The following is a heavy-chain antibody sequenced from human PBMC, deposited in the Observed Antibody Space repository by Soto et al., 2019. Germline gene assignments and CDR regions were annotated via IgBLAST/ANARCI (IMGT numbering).Heavy chain of an antibody. Sequence: QVQLVQSGAEVKTPGASVRVSCKASGYTFTGYYIHWVREAPGQGLEWMGWINPQTGGTSYAQKFQGRVTLSGDTSINTAYLELSRLTFDDAAVYFCARERYQVISDGMDVWGQGTTVTVSS. V-gene: IGHV1-2*02. CDR3: ARERYQVISDGMDV. J-gene: IGHJ6*02. CDR2: INPQTGGT. D-gene: IGHD2-2*01. CDR1: GYTFTGYY.